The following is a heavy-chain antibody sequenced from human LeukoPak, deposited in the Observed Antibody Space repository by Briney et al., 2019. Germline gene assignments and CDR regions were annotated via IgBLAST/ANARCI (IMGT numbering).Heavy chain of an antibody. Sequence: ASVKVSCKASGGTFSSYAISWVRQAPGQGLEWMGGIIPIFGTANYAQKFQGRVTMTEDTSTDTAYMELSSLRSEDTAVYYWATAYSYGYDYWGQGTLVTVSS. V-gene: IGHV1-69*06. D-gene: IGHD5-18*01. CDR1: GGTFSSYA. J-gene: IGHJ4*02. CDR2: IIPIFGTA. CDR3: ATAYSYGYDY.